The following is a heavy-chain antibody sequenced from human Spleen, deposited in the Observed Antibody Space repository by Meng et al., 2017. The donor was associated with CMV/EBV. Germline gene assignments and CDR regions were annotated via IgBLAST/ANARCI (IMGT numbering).Heavy chain of an antibody. CDR2: IYRSGGT. CDR1: AGSLSIYF. J-gene: IGHJ4*02. V-gene: IGHV4-4*07. D-gene: IGHD5-18*01. Sequence: HAPGTGLGSPSGPVPLTCTVSAGSLSIYFWSWVRQPAGKGLEWIGRIYRSGGTNYNPSLESQVTMSVDTSKNQFSLKLTSVTAADTAMYYCVRGLGGYSNQGFDSWGQGTLVTVSS. CDR3: VRGLGGYSNQGFDS.